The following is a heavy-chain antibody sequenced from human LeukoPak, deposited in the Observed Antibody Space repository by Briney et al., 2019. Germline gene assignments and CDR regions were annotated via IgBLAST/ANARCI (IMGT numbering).Heavy chain of an antibody. CDR3: ARDPTTYGSGSYYYYFDY. CDR2: ISSTSIYI. CDR1: GFTLSSYS. D-gene: IGHD3-10*01. Sequence: GGSLRLSCADSGFTLSSYSMNWVRQAPGKGLEWVSSISSTSIYIYYADSVKGRFTISRDNAKNSLYLQMNSLRAEDTAVYYCARDPTTYGSGSYYYYFDYWGQGTLVTVSS. J-gene: IGHJ4*02. V-gene: IGHV3-21*01.